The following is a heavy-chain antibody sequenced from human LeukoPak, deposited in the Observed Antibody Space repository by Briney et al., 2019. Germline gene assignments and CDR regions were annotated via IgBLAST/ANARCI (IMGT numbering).Heavy chain of an antibody. CDR2: INYYGKT. CDR1: GNSISSSSYY. Sequence: SETLSLTCSVSGNSISSSSYYWVWIRQPPGKGLEWIGSINYYGKTYYNPSVKSRVTISVDTSKNQFSLMVRSVTAADTAVYYCGRSAGFVHFDHWGQGTLVTVTS. D-gene: IGHD3-16*01. V-gene: IGHV4-39*07. J-gene: IGHJ4*02. CDR3: GRSAGFVHFDH.